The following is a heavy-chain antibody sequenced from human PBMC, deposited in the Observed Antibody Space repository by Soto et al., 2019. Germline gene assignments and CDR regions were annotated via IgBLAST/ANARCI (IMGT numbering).Heavy chain of an antibody. CDR3: ATAEGDI. CDR2: INHSGST. J-gene: IGHJ3*02. V-gene: IGHV4-34*01. Sequence: SETLSLTCAVYGGSFSGYYWSWIRQPPGKGLEWIGEINHSGSTNYNPSLKSRVTISVDTSKNQFSLKLSSVTAADTAVYYCATAEGDIWGQGTMVTVSS. CDR1: GGSFSGYY.